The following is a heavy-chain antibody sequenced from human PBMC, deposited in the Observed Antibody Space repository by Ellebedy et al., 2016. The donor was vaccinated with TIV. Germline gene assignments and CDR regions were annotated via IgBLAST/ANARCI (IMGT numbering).Heavy chain of an antibody. D-gene: IGHD3-10*02. CDR1: GFIFTAYS. Sequence: GESLKISXAASGFIFTAYSMNWVRQAPGKGLEWVSSISSSSAYIYYSDSVKGRFTISRDNAKNSTYLQMDSLRAEDTAVYYCARPRRDYVDAFDIWGQGTMVTVSS. CDR2: ISSSSAYI. CDR3: ARPRRDYVDAFDI. J-gene: IGHJ3*02. V-gene: IGHV3-21*01.